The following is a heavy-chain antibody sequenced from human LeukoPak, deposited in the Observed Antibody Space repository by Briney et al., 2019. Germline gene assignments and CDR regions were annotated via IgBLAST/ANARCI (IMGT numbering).Heavy chain of an antibody. D-gene: IGHD5-12*01. CDR2: INPNSGGT. CDR1: GYTFTGYY. V-gene: IGHV1-2*04. J-gene: IGHJ4*02. CDR3: ARDQGVATTHFGY. Sequence: WASVKVSCKASGYTFTGYYMHWVRQAPGQGLEWMGWINPNSGGTNYAQKFQGWVTMTRDTSISTAYMELSRLRSDDTAVYYCARDQGVATTHFGYWGQGTLVTVSS.